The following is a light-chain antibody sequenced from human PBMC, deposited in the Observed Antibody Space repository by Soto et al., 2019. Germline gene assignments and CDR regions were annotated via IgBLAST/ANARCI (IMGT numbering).Light chain of an antibody. J-gene: IGLJ2*01. Sequence: NFMLTQPHSVSESQGKTVTISCTRSSGSIASNYVQWYQQRPGSAPTTVIYEDNQRPSGVPDRFSGSIDSSSNSASLTISGLKTEDEADYYCQSYDSSNPVVFGGGTKLTVL. CDR3: QSYDSSNPVV. CDR1: SGSIASNY. V-gene: IGLV6-57*04. CDR2: EDN.